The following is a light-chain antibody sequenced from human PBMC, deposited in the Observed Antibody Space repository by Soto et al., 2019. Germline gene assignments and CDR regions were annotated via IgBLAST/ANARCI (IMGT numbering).Light chain of an antibody. CDR2: KAS. Sequence: DIQMTQSPSTLSASIGDRVTITCRASQSISGWLAWYQQKPGKAPKLLIYKASSLESGVPSRFSGSGSGTEFTLTISSLQPDDFATYYCQQCNSYSPTFGQGTKVDIK. J-gene: IGKJ1*01. CDR1: QSISGW. V-gene: IGKV1-5*03. CDR3: QQCNSYSPT.